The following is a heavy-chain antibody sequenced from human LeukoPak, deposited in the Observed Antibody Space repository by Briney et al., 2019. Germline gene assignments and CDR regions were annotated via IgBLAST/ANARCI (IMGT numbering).Heavy chain of an antibody. V-gene: IGHV4-59*08. CDR1: GGSLSSYY. CDR3: AGNLRRMVRGVITTYYDYGMDV. CDR2: IYYSGST. J-gene: IGHJ6*02. Sequence: SETLSLTCTVSGGSLSSYYWSWIRQPPGKGLEWIGDIYYSGSTNYNPSLKSRVTISLDTSKNQFSLKLSSVTAARRAVYYCAGNLRRMVRGVITTYYDYGMDVWGQGTTVTVSS. D-gene: IGHD3-10*01.